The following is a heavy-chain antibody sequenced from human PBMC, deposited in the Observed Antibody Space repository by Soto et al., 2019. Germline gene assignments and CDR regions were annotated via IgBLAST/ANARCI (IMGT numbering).Heavy chain of an antibody. V-gene: IGHV4-34*01. D-gene: IGHD3-22*01. CDR3: ARAYYYDSSGYFLDY. CDR2: INHSGST. Sequence: XTLSLPCAVYGGSFSGYYWSWIRQPPGTGLEWSGEINHSGSTNYNPSLKSRFTISVDTSKKQFSLKLSSATAADTAVYYCARAYYYDSSGYFLDYWGQGTLATVS. CDR1: GGSFSGYY. J-gene: IGHJ4*02.